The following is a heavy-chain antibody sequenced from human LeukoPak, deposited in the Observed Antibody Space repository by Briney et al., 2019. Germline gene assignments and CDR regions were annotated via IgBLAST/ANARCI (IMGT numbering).Heavy chain of an antibody. V-gene: IGHV3-48*03. Sequence: PGGSLRLSCAASGFTFSSYEMNWVRQAPGKGLEWVSYISSSGSTIYYADSVKGRFTISRDNAKNSLYLQMNSLRAEDTAVYYCASYIVGATIDYWGQGTLVTVSS. CDR2: ISSSGSTI. D-gene: IGHD1-26*01. CDR1: GFTFSSYE. J-gene: IGHJ4*02. CDR3: ASYIVGATIDY.